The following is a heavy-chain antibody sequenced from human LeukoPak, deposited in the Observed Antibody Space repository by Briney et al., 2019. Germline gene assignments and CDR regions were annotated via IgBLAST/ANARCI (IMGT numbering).Heavy chain of an antibody. J-gene: IGHJ4*02. CDR2: ISSSSSYI. D-gene: IGHD5-12*01. CDR1: GFTFRSYS. V-gene: IGHV3-21*01. Sequence: GGSLRLSCAASGFTFRSYSMNWVRQAPGKGLEWVSSISSSSSYIYYADSVKGRFTISRDNAKNSLYLQMNSPRAEDTAVYYCARGSLDGYDLWGQGTLVTVSS. CDR3: ARGSLDGYDL.